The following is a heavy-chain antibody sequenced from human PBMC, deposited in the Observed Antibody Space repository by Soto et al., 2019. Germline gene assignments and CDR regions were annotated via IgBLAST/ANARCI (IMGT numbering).Heavy chain of an antibody. CDR1: GGSISSSSYY. D-gene: IGHD3-10*01. J-gene: IGHJ6*03. CDR3: ARHMGYGSGSYLYYYYMDV. V-gene: IGHV4-39*01. CDR2: IYYSGST. Sequence: QLQLQESGPGLVKPSETLSLTCTVSGGSISSSSYYWGWIRQPPGKGLEWIGSIYYSGSTYYNPSLKRRVTISVDTSKTQFSLKLSSVTAADTAVYYCARHMGYGSGSYLYYYYMDVWGKGTTVTVSS.